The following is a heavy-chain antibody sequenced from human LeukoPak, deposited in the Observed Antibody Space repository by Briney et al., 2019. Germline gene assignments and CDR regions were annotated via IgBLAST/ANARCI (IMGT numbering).Heavy chain of an antibody. CDR1: GFTFSTYA. J-gene: IGHJ4*02. Sequence: GRSLRLSCAASGFTFSTYAMHWVRQAPGKGLEWVAVISYDGSNKYYTDSLKGRFTISRDNSKNTLYLQMNSLRAEDTAVYYCARDQGAYYYGSGSPANYFDYWGQGTLVTVSS. D-gene: IGHD3-10*01. CDR3: ARDQGAYYYGSGSPANYFDY. CDR2: ISYDGSNK. V-gene: IGHV3-30-3*01.